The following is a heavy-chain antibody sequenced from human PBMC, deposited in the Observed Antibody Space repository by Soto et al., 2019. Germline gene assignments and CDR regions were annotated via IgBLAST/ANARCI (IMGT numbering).Heavy chain of an antibody. CDR1: PGSINSGDYY. Sequence: PSETLSLTCTASPGSINSGDYYSTWVRQPPGKGLEWIGYIYYDGNSQHNPSLKSRVTMSIDTSKNQFSLNLSSVTAADTAVYYCARDRRWLPRGPNNWLDLWGQGTQVTVSS. CDR3: ARDRRWLPRGPNNWLDL. CDR2: IYYDGNS. D-gene: IGHD5-12*01. J-gene: IGHJ5*02. V-gene: IGHV4-30-4*01.